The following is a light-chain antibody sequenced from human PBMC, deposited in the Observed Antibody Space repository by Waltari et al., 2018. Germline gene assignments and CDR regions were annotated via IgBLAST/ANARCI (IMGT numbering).Light chain of an antibody. J-gene: IGLJ3*02. CDR3: GSYAGSYIGV. CDR1: SSDVGGYNY. Sequence: HSALTQPRSVSGSPGQSVTISCTGTSSDVGGYNYVSWYQQHPGKAPRVIIYDGSERPSGVPQRFSCSKSGNTASLTISGLQAEDEADYSCGSYAGSYIGVFGRGTKLTVL. CDR2: DGS. V-gene: IGLV2-11*01.